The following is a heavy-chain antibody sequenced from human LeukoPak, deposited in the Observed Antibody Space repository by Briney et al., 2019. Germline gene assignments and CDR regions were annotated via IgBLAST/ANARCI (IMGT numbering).Heavy chain of an antibody. V-gene: IGHV3-74*01. CDR1: GFTFSSYW. CDR2: ISWNSGSI. CDR3: VRPYLERSLKYYMDV. J-gene: IGHJ6*03. Sequence: HSGGSLRLSCAASGFTFSSYWMHWVRQAPGKGLVWVSGISWNSGSIGYADSVKGRFTISRDNSKNTLFLQMNSLRGEDTAVYYCVRPYLERSLKYYMDVWGKGTTVTVSS. D-gene: IGHD3-3*02.